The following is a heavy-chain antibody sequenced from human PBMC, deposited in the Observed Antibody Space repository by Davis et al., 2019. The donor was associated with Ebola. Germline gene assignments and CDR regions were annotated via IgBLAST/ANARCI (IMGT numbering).Heavy chain of an antibody. CDR3: ARIRNLRTTHGMDV. D-gene: IGHD1/OR15-1a*01. J-gene: IGHJ6*02. V-gene: IGHV2-70*11. CDR1: GFSLSTSGMC. CDR2: IDWDDDK. Sequence: SGPTLVKPTETLTLTCTFSGFSLSTSGMCVSWIRQPPGKALEWLARIDWDDDKYYSTSLKTRLTISKDTSKNQVVLTMTNMDPVDTATYYCARIRNLRTTHGMDVWGQGTTVTVSS.